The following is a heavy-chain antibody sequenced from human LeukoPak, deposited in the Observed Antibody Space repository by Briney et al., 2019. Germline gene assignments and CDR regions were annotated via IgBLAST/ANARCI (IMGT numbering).Heavy chain of an antibody. CDR3: ARAARSSYGMDV. CDR1: GGSISSYY. CDR2: IYYSGGT. V-gene: IGHV4-59*08. Sequence: SEALSLTCTVSGGSISSYYWSWIRQPPGKGLEWIGYIYYSGGTNYNPSLRRRVTISGDTSKNEFSLNLTSVTAADTAVYSCARAARSSYGMDVWGQGPTVPVSS. D-gene: IGHD2-15*01. J-gene: IGHJ6*02.